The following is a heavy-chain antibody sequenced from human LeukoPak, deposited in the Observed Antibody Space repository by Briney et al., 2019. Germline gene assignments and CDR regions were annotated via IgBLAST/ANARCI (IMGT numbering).Heavy chain of an antibody. CDR1: GGSFSGYY. D-gene: IGHD2-2*01. J-gene: IGHJ4*02. Sequence: SETLSLTCAVYGGSFSGYYWSWIRQPAGEGLEWIGRVYTSGSTNYNPSLKSRVTLSVDTSKKQFSLKLSSVTAADTAVYYCARSAPLGDCSSTSCYFDYWGQGTLVTVSS. V-gene: IGHV4-59*10. CDR2: VYTSGST. CDR3: ARSAPLGDCSSTSCYFDY.